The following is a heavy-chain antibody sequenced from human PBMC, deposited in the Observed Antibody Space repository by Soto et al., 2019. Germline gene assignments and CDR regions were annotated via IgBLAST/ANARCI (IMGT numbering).Heavy chain of an antibody. J-gene: IGHJ5*02. Sequence: PSETLSLTCTVSGDSISSINHYWSWIRQPPGEGLEWIGFISYSGTTSYSPSLKSRVAISLDTSKNQFSLSLNFVTAADTAVYYCARGRGYSYGLDPWGQGSLVTVS. CDR3: ARGRGYSYGLDP. CDR2: ISYSGTT. D-gene: IGHD5-18*01. V-gene: IGHV4-30-4*01. CDR1: GDSISSINHY.